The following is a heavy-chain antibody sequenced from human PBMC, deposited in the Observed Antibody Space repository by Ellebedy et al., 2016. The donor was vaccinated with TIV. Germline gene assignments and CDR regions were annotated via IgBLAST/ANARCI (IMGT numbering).Heavy chain of an antibody. CDR3: ARVRSDIGELNI. D-gene: IGHD3-10*01. Sequence: AASVKVSCKASGYTFTSYDINWVRQATGQGLEWMGWINPNSGGTNYAQKFQGRVTMTRDTSISTAYMELSRLRSDDTAVYYCARVRSDIGELNIWGQGTLVTVSS. CDR1: GYTFTSYD. J-gene: IGHJ4*02. V-gene: IGHV1-2*02. CDR2: INPNSGGT.